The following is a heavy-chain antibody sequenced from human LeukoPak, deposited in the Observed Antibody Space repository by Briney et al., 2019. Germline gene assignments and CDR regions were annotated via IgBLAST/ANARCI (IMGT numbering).Heavy chain of an antibody. J-gene: IGHJ4*02. V-gene: IGHV3-33*01. CDR2: IWYDRSNK. Sequence: GRSLRLSCAASGFTFSSYGTEWVRQAPGKGLEWVAAIWYDRSNKNKAVSVKGLFTNSRDNSKNTQYLQMNSLRAEDTAVYYCASEDYWGQGTIVSVSS. CDR1: GFTFSSYG. CDR3: ASEDY.